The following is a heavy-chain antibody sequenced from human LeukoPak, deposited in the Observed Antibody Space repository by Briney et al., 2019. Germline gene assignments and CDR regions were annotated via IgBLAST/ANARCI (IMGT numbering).Heavy chain of an antibody. CDR3: ARAEGAYYYYYMDV. V-gene: IGHV1-8*01. J-gene: IGHJ6*03. CDR1: GYTFTSYD. D-gene: IGHD3-16*01. CDR2: MNPNSGNT. Sequence: ASVKVSCKASGYTFTSYDINWVRQATGQGLEWMGWMNPNSGNTGYAQKFQGRVTMTRNTSISTAYMELGSLRSEGTAVYYCARAEGAYYYYYMDVWGKGTTVTVSS.